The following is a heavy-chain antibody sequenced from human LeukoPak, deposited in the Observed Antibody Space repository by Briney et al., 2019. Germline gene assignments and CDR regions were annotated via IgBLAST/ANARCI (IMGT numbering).Heavy chain of an antibody. Sequence: GGSLRLSCTASGFTFGDYAMSWVRQAPGKGLEWVGFIRSKAYGGTTEYAASVKGRFIISRDDSKSIAYLQMNSLKTEDTAVYYCTRDPLAYGSGSYCSSPYYQGMDVWGQGTTVTVSS. CDR3: TRDPLAYGSGSYCSSPYYQGMDV. D-gene: IGHD3-10*01. CDR2: IRSKAYGGTT. J-gene: IGHJ6*02. V-gene: IGHV3-49*04. CDR1: GFTFGDYA.